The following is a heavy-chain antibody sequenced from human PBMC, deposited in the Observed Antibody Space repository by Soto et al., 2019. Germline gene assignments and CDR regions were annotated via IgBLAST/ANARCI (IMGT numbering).Heavy chain of an antibody. CDR2: IIPILGIA. V-gene: IGHV1-69*02. Sequence: QVQLVQSGAEVKKPGSSVKVSCKASGGTFSSYTISWVRQAPGQGLEWMGRIIPILGIANYAQKFQGRVTITADKSTSTAYMELSSLRSEDTAVYYCARGRPYPQLVDTAMGLLGHAFDIWGQGTMVTVSS. D-gene: IGHD5-18*01. J-gene: IGHJ3*02. CDR1: GGTFSSYT. CDR3: ARGRPYPQLVDTAMGLLGHAFDI.